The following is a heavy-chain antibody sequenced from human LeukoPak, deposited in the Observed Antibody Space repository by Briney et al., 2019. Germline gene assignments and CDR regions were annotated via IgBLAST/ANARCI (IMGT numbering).Heavy chain of an antibody. J-gene: IGHJ4*02. CDR3: AKDSRLLWFGEQVDY. CDR1: GFPFSSYC. V-gene: IGHV3-30*02. D-gene: IGHD3-10*01. CDR2: IRYDGSNK. Sequence: GGSPRLPCAAAGFPFSSYCIHWGRQAPGHGLGGVAFIRYDGSNKYYADSVKGRFTISRDNSKNTLYLQMNSLRAEDTAVYYCAKDSRLLWFGEQVDYWGQGTLVTVSS.